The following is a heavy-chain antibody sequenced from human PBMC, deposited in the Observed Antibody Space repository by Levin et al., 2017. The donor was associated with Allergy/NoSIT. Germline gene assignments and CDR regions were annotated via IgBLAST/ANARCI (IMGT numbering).Heavy chain of an antibody. CDR1: GFTFSNAW. Sequence: GESLKISCAASGFTFSNAWMSWVRQAPGKGLEWVGRIKSKTDGGTTDYAAPVKGRFTISRDDSKNTLYLQMNSLKTEDTAVYYCTTDPYYYDSSGYYVVDYWGQGTLVTVSS. J-gene: IGHJ4*02. CDR2: IKSKTDGGTT. D-gene: IGHD3-22*01. V-gene: IGHV3-15*01. CDR3: TTDPYYYDSSGYYVVDY.